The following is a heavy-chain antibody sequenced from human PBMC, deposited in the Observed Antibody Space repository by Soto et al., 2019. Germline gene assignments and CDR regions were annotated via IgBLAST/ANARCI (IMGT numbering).Heavy chain of an antibody. CDR2: IYYSGST. V-gene: IGHV4-39*02. J-gene: IGHJ1*01. CDR3: ARDFAQYFQH. CDR1: GGSISSSSYY. Sequence: ASETLSLTCTVSGGSISSSSYYWGWIRQPPGKGLEWIGSIYYSGSTYYNPSLKSRVTISVDTSKNQFSLKLSSVTAADTAVYYCARDFAQYFQHWGQGTLVTVSS.